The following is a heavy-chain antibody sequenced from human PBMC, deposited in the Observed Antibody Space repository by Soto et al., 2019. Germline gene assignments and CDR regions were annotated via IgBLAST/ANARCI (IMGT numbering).Heavy chain of an antibody. V-gene: IGHV4-39*01. CDR3: ARPVGSTSSFNWFDP. J-gene: IGHJ5*02. D-gene: IGHD3-10*01. Sequence: SETLSLTCTVSGGSISSSSYYWGWIRQPPWKGLEWIGSIYYSGSTYYNPSLKSRVTISVDTSKNQFSLKLSSVTAADTAVYYCARPVGSTSSFNWFDPWGEGXLVTVYS. CDR2: IYYSGST. CDR1: GGSISSSSYY.